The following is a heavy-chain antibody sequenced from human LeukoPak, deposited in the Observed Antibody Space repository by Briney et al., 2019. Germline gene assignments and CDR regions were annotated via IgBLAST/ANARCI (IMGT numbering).Heavy chain of an antibody. CDR1: GGSISSGSYY. Sequence: PSQTLSLTCTVSGGSISSGSYYWSWIRQPAGKGLEWIGRIYTSGSTNYNPSLKSRVTISVDTSKNQFSLKLSSVTAADTAVYYCARLRGFGELFTAFDMWGQGTMVTVSS. D-gene: IGHD3-10*01. V-gene: IGHV4-61*02. J-gene: IGHJ3*02. CDR3: ARLRGFGELFTAFDM. CDR2: IYTSGST.